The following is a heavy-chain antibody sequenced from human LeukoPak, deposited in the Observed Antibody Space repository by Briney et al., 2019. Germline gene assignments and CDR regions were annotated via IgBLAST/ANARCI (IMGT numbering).Heavy chain of an antibody. CDR3: AIGGGSRLAYYYYMDV. V-gene: IGHV4-31*03. CDR2: IYYSGST. CDR1: GGSIISGGYY. D-gene: IGHD3-10*01. Sequence: SQTLSRTCTVSGGSIISGGYYWSWIRQHPGKGLEWIGYIYYSGSTYYNPSLKSRVTISVDTSKNQFSLKLSSVTAADTAVYYCAIGGGSRLAYYYYMDVWGKGTTVTVSS. J-gene: IGHJ6*03.